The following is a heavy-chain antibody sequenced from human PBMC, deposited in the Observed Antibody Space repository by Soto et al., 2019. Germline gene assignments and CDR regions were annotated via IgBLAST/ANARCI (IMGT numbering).Heavy chain of an antibody. V-gene: IGHV1-46*01. CDR3: ARGGGTLDY. CDR2: ISPRDGTT. Sequence: QVQLVQSGAEVKKSGASVKVSCKSSGYTFISYAMYWVRQAPGQGLEWMGIISPRDGTTTYALNFQGRITVTRDASTSTVYMELSNLRSEDTVVYYCARGGGTLDYWGQGTLVTVSS. CDR1: GYTFISYA. J-gene: IGHJ4*02.